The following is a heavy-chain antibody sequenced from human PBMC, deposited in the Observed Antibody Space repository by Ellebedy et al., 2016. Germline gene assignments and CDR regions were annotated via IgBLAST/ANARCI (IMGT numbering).Heavy chain of an antibody. CDR1: GGSVSSGSYY. J-gene: IGHJ6*02. Sequence: SETLSLTXTVSGGSVSSGSYYWSWIRQHPGKGLEWIGYIYYSGSTYYNPSLKSRVTISVDTSKNQFSLKLSSVTAADTAVYYCARDIADGDPKTTWSTHYYGMDVWGQGTTVTVSS. D-gene: IGHD4-17*01. CDR2: IYYSGST. V-gene: IGHV4-31*03. CDR3: ARDIADGDPKTTWSTHYYGMDV.